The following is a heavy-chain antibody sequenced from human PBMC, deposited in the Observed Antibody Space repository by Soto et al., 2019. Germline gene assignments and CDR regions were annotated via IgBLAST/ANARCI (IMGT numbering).Heavy chain of an antibody. Sequence: KPGGSLRLSCAASGFTFSNAWMSWVRQAPGKGLEWVGRIKSKTDGGTTDYAAPVKGRFTISRDDSKNTLYLQMNSLKTEDTAVYYCTTDLGDSSAIDYYFDYWGQGTLVTVSS. CDR3: TTDLGDSSAIDYYFDY. V-gene: IGHV3-15*01. CDR1: GFTFSNAW. CDR2: IKSKTDGGTT. J-gene: IGHJ4*02. D-gene: IGHD3-22*01.